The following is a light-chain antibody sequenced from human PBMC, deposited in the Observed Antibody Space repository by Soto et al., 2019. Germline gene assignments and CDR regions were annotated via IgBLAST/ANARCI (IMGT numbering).Light chain of an antibody. CDR1: QDIGSY. V-gene: IGKV1-33*01. Sequence: DIQMTQSPSSLSAAVGDRVTITCQASQDIGSYLNWYQQKPGRAPKLLIYDAPSLATGASSRFTGRGSGSHFTLTIDNLEPEDIATYYCQQYHDLPLTFGLGAKVEIK. CDR2: DAP. J-gene: IGKJ2*01. CDR3: QQYHDLPLT.